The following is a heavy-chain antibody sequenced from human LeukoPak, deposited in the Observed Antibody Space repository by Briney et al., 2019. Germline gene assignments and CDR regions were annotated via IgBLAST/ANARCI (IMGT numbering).Heavy chain of an antibody. J-gene: IGHJ6*03. V-gene: IGHV3-23*01. CDR2: ISGSGDTT. CDR1: GFTFSSYE. D-gene: IGHD3-10*01. Sequence: PGGSLRLSCAASGFTFSSYEMNWVRQAPGKGLEWVSAISGSGDTTYYADSVKGRFTISRDNSRNTLYLEIHSLRAEDAAVYNCAKDHNYASGSSYLVGPHYYYMDVWGEGTTVTISS. CDR3: AKDHNYASGSSYLVGPHYYYMDV.